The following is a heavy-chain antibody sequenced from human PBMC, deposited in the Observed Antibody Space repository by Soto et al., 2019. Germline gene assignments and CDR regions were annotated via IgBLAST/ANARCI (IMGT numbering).Heavy chain of an antibody. D-gene: IGHD6-13*01. J-gene: IGHJ4*02. CDR2: IYYSGST. Sequence: TSETLSLTCTVSGGSISSYYWSWIRQPPGKGLEWIGYIYYSGSTNYNPSLKSRVTISVDTSKNQFSLKLSSVTAADTAVYYCARGGIAAAGPGDFDYWGQGTLVTVSS. CDR1: GGSISSYY. V-gene: IGHV4-59*01. CDR3: ARGGIAAAGPGDFDY.